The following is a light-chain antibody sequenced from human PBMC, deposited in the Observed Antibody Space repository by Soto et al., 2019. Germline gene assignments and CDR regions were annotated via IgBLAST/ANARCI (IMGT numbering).Light chain of an antibody. Sequence: EIVMTQSPATLSVSPGERATLSRRASQSVSRNLAWYQQKPGQAPRLLIYGSSTRATGIPARFSGSGSGTDFTLTISSLQSEDFAVYYCQQYNSWPSFGGGTKVEIK. CDR2: GSS. CDR3: QQYNSWPS. CDR1: QSVSRN. V-gene: IGKV3-15*01. J-gene: IGKJ4*01.